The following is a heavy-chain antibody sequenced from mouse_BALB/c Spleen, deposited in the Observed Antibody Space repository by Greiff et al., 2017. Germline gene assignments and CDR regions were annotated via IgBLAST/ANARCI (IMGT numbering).Heavy chain of an antibody. CDR1: GYTFTSYW. J-gene: IGHJ2*01. D-gene: IGHD2-12*01. CDR2: INPSTGYT. Sequence: SGAELAKPGASVKMSCKASGYTFTSYWMHWVKQRPGQGLEWIGYINPSTGYTEYNQKFKDKATLTADKSSNTAYMQLSSLTSEDSAIYYYAKLYNYNRFDYCGQGTTLTVSS. CDR3: AKLYNYNRFDY. V-gene: IGHV1-7*01.